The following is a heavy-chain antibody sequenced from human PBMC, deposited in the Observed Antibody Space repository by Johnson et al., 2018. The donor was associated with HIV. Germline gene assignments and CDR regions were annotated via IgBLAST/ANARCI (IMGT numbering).Heavy chain of an antibody. CDR2: VSYDGTNE. J-gene: IGHJ3*02. CDR1: GFTFRSYG. Sequence: QVQLVESGGGVVQPGRSLRLSCVASGFTFRSYGMHWVRQAPGKGLEWVAFVSYDGTNEFYADSVKGRFTVSRDNSKNTLYLQMNSLRAEDTAVYYCVRWSRDGYNYLNDAFDIWGQGTMVTVSS. CDR3: VRWSRDGYNYLNDAFDI. V-gene: IGHV3-30*03. D-gene: IGHD5-24*01.